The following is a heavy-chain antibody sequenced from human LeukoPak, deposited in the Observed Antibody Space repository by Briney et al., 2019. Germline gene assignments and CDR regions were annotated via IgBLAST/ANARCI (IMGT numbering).Heavy chain of an antibody. CDR3: ARSVIAVAGHDAFDI. V-gene: IGHV3-48*02. J-gene: IGHJ3*02. D-gene: IGHD6-19*01. Sequence: PGGSLRLSCAASGFTFSAYSMNWVRQAPGKGLDWVSYISSRSFTIYSADSVKGRFTISRDNAKNSLYLEMNSLRDEDTAVYYCARSVIAVAGHDAFDIWGQGTEVPISS. CDR1: GFTFSAYS. CDR2: ISSRSFTI.